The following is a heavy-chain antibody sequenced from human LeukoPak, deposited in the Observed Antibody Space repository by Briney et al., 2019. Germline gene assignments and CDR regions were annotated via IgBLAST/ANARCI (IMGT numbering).Heavy chain of an antibody. D-gene: IGHD1-26*01. J-gene: IGHJ5*02. V-gene: IGHV3-21*01. CDR1: GFTFSSYS. CDR2: ISGSSSYI. CDR3: ARGRELSPTRRLNWFDP. Sequence: PGGSLRLSCAASGFTFSSYSMNWVRQAPGKGLEWVSSISGSSSYIYYADSVKGRFTISRDNAKNSLYLQMNSLRAEDTAVYYCARGRELSPTRRLNWFDPWGQGTLGTVSS.